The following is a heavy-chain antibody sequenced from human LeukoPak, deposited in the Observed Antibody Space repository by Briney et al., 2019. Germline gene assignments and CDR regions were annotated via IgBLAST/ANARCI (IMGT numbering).Heavy chain of an antibody. CDR3: AKQLGYCSDGSCYFPY. D-gene: IGHD2-15*01. Sequence: GGSLRLSCAASGFTFSSSAMSWVRQAPGKGLEWVSAISNDGGYTYYADSVQGRFTIPRDNSKSTLCLQMNSLRAEDTAVYYCAKQLGYCSDGSCYFPYWGQGTLVTVSS. CDR2: ISNDGGYT. J-gene: IGHJ4*02. CDR1: GFTFSSSA. V-gene: IGHV3-23*01.